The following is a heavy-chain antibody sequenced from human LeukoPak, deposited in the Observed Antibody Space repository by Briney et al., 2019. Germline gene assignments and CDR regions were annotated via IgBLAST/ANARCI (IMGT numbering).Heavy chain of an antibody. V-gene: IGHV3-23*01. CDR1: AFTFSSYA. D-gene: IGHD2-15*01. Sequence: GGSLRLSCAASAFTFSSYAMNWVRQAPGKGLEWVSGIGGGGGSTSYADSVKGRFTISRDNSKNTLYLQMNSLRAEDTAVYYCAKDHCSGGSCYLWVSDREYFDNWGQGTLVTVSS. J-gene: IGHJ4*02. CDR3: AKDHCSGGSCYLWVSDREYFDN. CDR2: IGGGGGST.